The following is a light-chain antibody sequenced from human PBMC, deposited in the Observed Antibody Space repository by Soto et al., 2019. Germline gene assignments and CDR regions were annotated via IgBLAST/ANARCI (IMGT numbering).Light chain of an antibody. CDR2: TAS. V-gene: IGKV1-9*01. J-gene: IGKJ1*01. CDR3: QQYNSYS. CDR1: QGISSY. Sequence: DIQVTQSPSFLSASVGGRCTITCLASQGISSYLAWYQQKTGKAPNLLLHTASTLQSGVASRFSGSGSGTEFTLTISSLQPDDLATYYCQQYNSYSFGQGTKVDIK.